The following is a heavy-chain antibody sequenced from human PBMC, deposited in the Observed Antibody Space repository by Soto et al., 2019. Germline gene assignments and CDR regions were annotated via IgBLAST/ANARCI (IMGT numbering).Heavy chain of an antibody. CDR3: AREKGVKPLGYRSGWYWFDP. V-gene: IGHV1-3*01. Sequence: ASVKVSCKASGYTFTSYAMHWVRQAPGQRLEWMGWINAGNGNTKYSQKFQGRVTITRDTSASTAYMELSSLRSEGTAVYYCAREKGVKPLGYRSGWYWFDPWGQGVLVTFSS. D-gene: IGHD6-19*01. CDR1: GYTFTSYA. J-gene: IGHJ5*02. CDR2: INAGNGNT.